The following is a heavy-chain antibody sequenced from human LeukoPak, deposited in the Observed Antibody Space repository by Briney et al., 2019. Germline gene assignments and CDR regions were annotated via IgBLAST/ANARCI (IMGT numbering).Heavy chain of an antibody. V-gene: IGHV3-21*01. D-gene: IGHD2-2*02. J-gene: IGHJ4*02. CDR1: GFTFSSYS. CDR3: ARVSSSTSCYTD. CDR2: ISSSSSYI. Sequence: GGSLRPSCAASGFTFSSYSMNWVRQAPGKGLEWVSSISSSSSYIYYADSVKGRFTISRDNAKNSLYLQMNSLRAEDTAVYYCARVSSSTSCYTDWGQGTLVTVSS.